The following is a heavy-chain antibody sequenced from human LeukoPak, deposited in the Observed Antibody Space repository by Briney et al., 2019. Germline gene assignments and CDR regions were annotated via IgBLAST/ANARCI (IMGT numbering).Heavy chain of an antibody. V-gene: IGHV3-64*01. CDR3: ARVGDSDAFDI. CDR2: ISRHGGST. D-gene: IGHD4-17*01. CDR1: GFTFSNYA. J-gene: IGHJ3*02. Sequence: GGSLRLSCAASGFTFSNYAMHWVRQAPGKGLEYASAISRHGGSTYYANSVKGRFTISRDNSKNTLYLQMGSLRAEDMAVFYCARVGDSDAFDIWGQGTVVTVSS.